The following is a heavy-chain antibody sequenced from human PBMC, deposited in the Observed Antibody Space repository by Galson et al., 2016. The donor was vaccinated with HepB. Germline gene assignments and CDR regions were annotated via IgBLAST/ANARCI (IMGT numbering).Heavy chain of an antibody. CDR1: GFTVSSSY. CDR3: ARDEGYSNGGSD. J-gene: IGHJ4*02. Sequence: SLRLSCAASGFTVSSSYMSWVRQAPGKGLEWVSVIYSGGSTYYADSVKCRFTISRDNSKNTLYLQMNSLKAEDTAVYYCARDEGYSNGGSDWGQGTLVTVSS. V-gene: IGHV3-53*01. D-gene: IGHD5-18*01. CDR2: IYSGGST.